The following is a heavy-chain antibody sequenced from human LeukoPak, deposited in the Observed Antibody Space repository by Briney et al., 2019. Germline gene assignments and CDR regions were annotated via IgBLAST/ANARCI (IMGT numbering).Heavy chain of an antibody. Sequence: GASVKVSCKASGGTFSSYAISWVRQAPGQGLEWMGGIIPIFGTANYAQKFQGRVTITADESTSTAYMELSSLRSEDTAVYYCARSGYSYGYDFDYWGQGTLGTVSS. CDR2: IIPIFGTA. V-gene: IGHV1-69*13. CDR1: GGTFSSYA. J-gene: IGHJ4*02. D-gene: IGHD5-18*01. CDR3: ARSGYSYGYDFDY.